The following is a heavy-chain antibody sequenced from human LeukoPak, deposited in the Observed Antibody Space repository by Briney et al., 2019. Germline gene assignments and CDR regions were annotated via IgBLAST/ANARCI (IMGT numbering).Heavy chain of an antibody. CDR3: AREPLVTRAFDY. CDR2: IYYSGST. V-gene: IGHV4-59*12. Sequence: SETLSLTCTVSGGSISSYYWSWIRQPPGKGLEWIGYIYYSGSTNYNPSLKSRVTISVDTSKNQFSLKLSSVTAADTAVYYCAREPLVTRAFDYWGQGTLVTVSS. D-gene: IGHD3-9*01. J-gene: IGHJ4*02. CDR1: GGSISSYY.